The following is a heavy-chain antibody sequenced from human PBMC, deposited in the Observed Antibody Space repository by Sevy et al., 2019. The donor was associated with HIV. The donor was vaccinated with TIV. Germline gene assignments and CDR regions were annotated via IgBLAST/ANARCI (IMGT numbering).Heavy chain of an antibody. J-gene: IGHJ3*02. V-gene: IGHV3-11*06. CDR3: ASQIGDDAFDI. D-gene: IGHD3-10*01. CDR1: GFTFSDYY. CDR2: ISRSSSYT. Sequence: GGSLRLSCAASGFTFSDYYMSWIRQAPGKGLEWVSYISRSSSYTNYADSVKGRFTISRDNAKNSLYLQMNSLRAEDTAVYYCASQIGDDAFDIWGQGTMVTVSS.